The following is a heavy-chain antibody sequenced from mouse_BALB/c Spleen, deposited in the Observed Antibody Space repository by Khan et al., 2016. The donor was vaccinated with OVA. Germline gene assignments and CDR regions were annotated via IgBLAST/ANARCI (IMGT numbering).Heavy chain of an antibody. Sequence: QVQLQQPGAELVKAGASVKMSCKASGYTFTSYWMHWVKQRLGQGLEWFAETNPTNGRTYYTEKFKSKATLTVDKSSSTAYMLLSGPTFEDSAVYYCARIKKIVAPYFDYWGQGTTLTVSS. CDR3: ARIKKIVAPYFDY. D-gene: IGHD1-1*01. CDR2: TNPTNGRT. CDR1: GYTFTSYW. V-gene: IGHV1S81*02. J-gene: IGHJ2*01.